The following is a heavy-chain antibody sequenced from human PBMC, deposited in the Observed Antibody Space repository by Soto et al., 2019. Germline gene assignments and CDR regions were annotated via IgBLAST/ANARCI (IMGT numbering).Heavy chain of an antibody. CDR1: GYTFTSYY. V-gene: IGHV1-46*03. J-gene: IGHJ4*02. CDR3: ARAGENSTFDY. D-gene: IGHD2-21*01. CDR2: INPSVCST. Sequence: GASVKVSCKASGYTFTSYYMHWVRQAPGQGLEWMGIINPSVCSTSYAQKFQGRVTMTRDTSTSTVYMELSSLRSEDTAVYYCARAGENSTFDYWGQGTLVTVSS.